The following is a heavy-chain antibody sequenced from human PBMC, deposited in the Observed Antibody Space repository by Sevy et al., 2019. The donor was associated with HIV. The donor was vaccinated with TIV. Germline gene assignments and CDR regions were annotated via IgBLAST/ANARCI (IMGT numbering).Heavy chain of an antibody. V-gene: IGHV4-4*02. CDR1: GGSISSNNW. CDR3: ARGVGGYCSSTSCHVDY. J-gene: IGHJ4*02. Sequence: SETLSLTCAVSGGSISSNNWWNWVRQTPGKGLEWIGEIYHSGSTNRNPSLKSRVTISVDKSKNQSFLKLSSVTAADTAVYYCARGVGGYCSSTSCHVDYWGQGTLVTVSS. D-gene: IGHD2-2*03. CDR2: IYHSGST.